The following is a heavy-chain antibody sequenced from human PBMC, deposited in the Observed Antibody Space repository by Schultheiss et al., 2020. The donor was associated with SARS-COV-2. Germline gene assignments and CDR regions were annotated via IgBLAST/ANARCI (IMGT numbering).Heavy chain of an antibody. CDR2: INHSGST. CDR3: ARGSSGWWGYFDY. J-gene: IGHJ4*02. V-gene: IGHV4-34*01. CDR1: GGSFSGYY. Sequence: SETLSLTCAVYGGSFSGYYWSWIRQPPGKGLEWIGEINHSGSTNYNPSLKSRVTISVDTSKNQFSLKLSSVTAADTAVYYCARGSSGWWGYFDYWGQGTLVTVSS. D-gene: IGHD6-19*01.